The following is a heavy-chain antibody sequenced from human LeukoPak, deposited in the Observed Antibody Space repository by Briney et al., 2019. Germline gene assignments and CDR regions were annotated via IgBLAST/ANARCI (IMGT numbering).Heavy chain of an antibody. CDR3: AREGSEGYLLDY. D-gene: IGHD1-1*01. Sequence: SETLSLTCAVYGGSLNGHYWSWIRQPPGKGLEWIGEGSESGGTKFNPSLKSRVTISADTSKNQFSLKLNSVTAADTAVYYCAREGSEGYLLDYWGQGTLVTVSS. V-gene: IGHV4-34*01. CDR2: GSESGGT. CDR1: GGSLNGHY. J-gene: IGHJ4*02.